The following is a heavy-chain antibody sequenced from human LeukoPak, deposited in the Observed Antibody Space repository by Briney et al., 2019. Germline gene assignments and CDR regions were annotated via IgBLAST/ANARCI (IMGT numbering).Heavy chain of an antibody. CDR3: ARTRYYYDSSGYYVFDY. CDR2: ISGYNGNT. CDR1: GYSFTSYG. D-gene: IGHD3-22*01. J-gene: IGHJ4*02. V-gene: IGHV1-18*04. Sequence: ASVKVSCKASGYSFTSYGISWVRQAPGQGLEWMGWISGYNGNTKYAQNLQGRVTMTTDTSTSTAYMELRSLRSDDTAVYYCARTRYYYDSSGYYVFDYWGQGTLVTVSS.